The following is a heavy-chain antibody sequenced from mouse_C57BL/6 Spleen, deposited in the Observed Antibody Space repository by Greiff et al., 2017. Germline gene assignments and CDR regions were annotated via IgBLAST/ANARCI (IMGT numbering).Heavy chain of an antibody. CDR2: ISSGSSTI. CDR1: GFTFSDYG. J-gene: IGHJ1*03. V-gene: IGHV5-17*01. Sequence: EVQLVESGGGLVKPGGSLKLSCADSGFTFSDYGMHWVRQAPEKGLEWVAYISSGSSTIYYADTVKGRFTISRDNAKNTLFLQMTSLRSEDTAMYYCARGYYGSSYDWYFDVWGTGTTVTVSS. D-gene: IGHD1-1*01. CDR3: ARGYYGSSYDWYFDV.